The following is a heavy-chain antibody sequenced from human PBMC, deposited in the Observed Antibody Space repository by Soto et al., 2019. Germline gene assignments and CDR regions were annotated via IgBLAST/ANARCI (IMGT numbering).Heavy chain of an antibody. Sequence: GGSLRLSCAASGFTFSSYSMNWVRQAPGKGLEWVSYISSSSSTIYYADSVKGRFTISRDNAKNSLYLQMNSMRAEDTAVYYFLIEVAPVLRYYYYMDVWGKGTTVTVSS. J-gene: IGHJ6*03. CDR3: LIEVAPVLRYYYYMDV. CDR1: GFTFSSYS. V-gene: IGHV3-48*01. D-gene: IGHD2-15*01. CDR2: ISSSSSTI.